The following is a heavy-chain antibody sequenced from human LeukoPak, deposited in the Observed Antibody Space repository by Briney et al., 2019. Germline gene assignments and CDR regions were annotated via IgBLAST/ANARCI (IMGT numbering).Heavy chain of an antibody. CDR2: IHPRSGET. D-gene: IGHD3-10*01. CDR1: GYSFTAFY. CDR3: ARDGEYGTGSYCRGCFDY. J-gene: IGHJ4*02. Sequence: VASVKVSCKASGYSFTAFYIHWVRQAPGQGLEWMGWIHPRSGETNYAYKFRGRVTMTRDTSISTTYMDLGSLGSDDTAVYYCARDGEYGTGSYCRGCFDYWGQGTLVTVSS. V-gene: IGHV1-2*02.